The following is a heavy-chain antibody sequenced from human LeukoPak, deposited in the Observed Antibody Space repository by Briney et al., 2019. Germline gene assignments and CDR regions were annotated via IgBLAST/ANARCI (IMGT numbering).Heavy chain of an antibody. Sequence: PGGSLRLSCAASGFTFSSYAMSWVRQAPGKGLEWVSAISGSGGSTYYADSVKGRFTISRDNAKNLLYLQMNSLRAEDTAVYYCARDGVRDGLYFDYWGQGTLVTVSS. CDR3: ARDGVRDGLYFDY. D-gene: IGHD5-24*01. J-gene: IGHJ4*02. V-gene: IGHV3-23*01. CDR1: GFTFSSYA. CDR2: ISGSGGST.